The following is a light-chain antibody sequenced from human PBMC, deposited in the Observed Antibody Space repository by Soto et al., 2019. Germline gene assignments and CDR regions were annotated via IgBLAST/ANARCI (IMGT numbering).Light chain of an antibody. CDR1: QTVSSNY. CDR2: AAS. J-gene: IGKJ1*01. V-gene: IGKV3-20*01. Sequence: EIVLTQSPVTLSLSPGESATLSCRARQTVSSNYLAWYQQNPGQAPRLLIYAASTRATGIPDRFSGSGSGTDLTISISRLEPEDFEVYYCQQYGTSPKPFGQGTKVDIK. CDR3: QQYGTSPKP.